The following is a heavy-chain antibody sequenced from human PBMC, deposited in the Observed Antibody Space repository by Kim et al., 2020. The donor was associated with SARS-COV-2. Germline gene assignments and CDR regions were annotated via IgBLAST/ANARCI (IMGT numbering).Heavy chain of an antibody. Sequence: SETLSLTCSVSGASFKDPNSYWTWVRQPPGKGLEWIATVFYSGTTYYNPSLRRRVTISIDTSNNQFSLRLRSLVAADTAVYYCARQPYAWKNEGSYLGPLDLWGQGVLVAISS. CDR3: ARQPYAWKNEGSYLGPLDL. V-gene: IGHV4-39*01. D-gene: IGHD1-1*01. J-gene: IGHJ4*02. CDR2: VFYSGTT. CDR1: GASFKDPNSY.